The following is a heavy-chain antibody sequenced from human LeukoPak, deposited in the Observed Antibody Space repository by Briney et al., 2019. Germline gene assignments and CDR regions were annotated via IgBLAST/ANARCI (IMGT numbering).Heavy chain of an antibody. J-gene: IGHJ6*02. CDR2: ISGSGGST. D-gene: IGHD5-18*01. CDR3: AKFNSPLIGYYYYGMDV. V-gene: IGHV3-23*01. CDR1: GFTFSSYA. Sequence: LPGGSLRLSCAASGFTFSSYAMSWVRQALGKGLEWVSAISGSGGSTYYADSVKGRFTISRDNSKNTLYLQMNSLRAEDTAVYYCAKFNSPLIGYYYYGMDVWGQGTTVTVSS.